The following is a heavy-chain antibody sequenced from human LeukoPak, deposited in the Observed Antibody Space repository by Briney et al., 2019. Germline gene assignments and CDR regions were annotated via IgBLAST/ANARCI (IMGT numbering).Heavy chain of an antibody. CDR1: GHSVTSGGFY. CDR3: ARHSGSGSLSRPFDP. D-gene: IGHD3-10*01. Sequence: PSQALSLTCTVSGHSVTSGGFYWAWLRKPPGTGLEWIATVYYTGSTYYNPSLKSRVTISIDTSKNHFSLKLRSVVAPDTAVYYCARHSGSGSLSRPFDPWGQGTLLTVSS. V-gene: IGHV4-39*02. J-gene: IGHJ5*02. CDR2: VYYTGST.